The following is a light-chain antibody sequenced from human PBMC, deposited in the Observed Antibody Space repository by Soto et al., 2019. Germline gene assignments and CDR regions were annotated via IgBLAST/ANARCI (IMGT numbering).Light chain of an antibody. Sequence: QLVLTQSSSASASLGSSVKLTCTLIIDHNNYIIAWHQQHPGKAPRFLMTVEASGTYNKGSGIPDRFSGSSSGADRYLTISNLQSEDEAQYYCETWDNDTRVFGGGTKLTVL. CDR2: VEASGTY. V-gene: IGLV4-60*03. J-gene: IGLJ2*01. CDR3: ETWDNDTRV. CDR1: IDHNNYI.